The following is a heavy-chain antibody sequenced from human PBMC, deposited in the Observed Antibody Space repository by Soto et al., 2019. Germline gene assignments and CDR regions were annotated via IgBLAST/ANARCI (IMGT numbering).Heavy chain of an antibody. J-gene: IGHJ6*02. CDR3: AREGVAARRGYYYYNGKDV. CDR2: IIPIFGTA. D-gene: IGHD6-6*01. V-gene: IGHV1-69*12. CDR1: GGTFSSYA. Sequence: QVQLVQSGAEVKKPGSSVKVSCKASGGTFSSYAISWVRQAPGQGLEWMGGIIPIFGTANYAQKFQGRVTITADEATSTAYMELSSLRSEDTAVYYCAREGVAARRGYYYYNGKDVWGHGTTVTVSS.